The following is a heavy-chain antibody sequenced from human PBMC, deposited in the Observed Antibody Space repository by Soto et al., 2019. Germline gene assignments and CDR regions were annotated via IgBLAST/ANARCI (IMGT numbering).Heavy chain of an antibody. J-gene: IGHJ4*02. V-gene: IGHV3-23*01. Sequence: EVQLLESGGGLVQPGGSLRLSCAASGFTFSSYAMSWVRQAPGKGLEWASAISGTGGPTYYADSVKGRFTISRDNSRNTLHLQMNSLRAEDTAIYYCAKFFVETGGSSGWPWSFHFWGQGTLVTVSS. CDR2: ISGTGGPT. CDR1: GFTFSSYA. D-gene: IGHD6-25*01. CDR3: AKFFVETGGSSGWPWSFHF.